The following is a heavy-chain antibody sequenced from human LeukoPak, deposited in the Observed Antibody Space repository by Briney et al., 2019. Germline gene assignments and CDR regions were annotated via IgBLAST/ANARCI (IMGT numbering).Heavy chain of an antibody. Sequence: SETLSLTYTVSGGSISSSSYYWGWTRQPPAKGLEWIGSIYYSGSTYYNPSLKSRVTISVDTSKNQFSLKLSSVTAADTAVYYCARRPLRDAFDIWGQGTMVTVSS. V-gene: IGHV4-39*01. CDR1: GGSISSSSYY. CDR3: ARRPLRDAFDI. CDR2: IYYSGST. J-gene: IGHJ3*02.